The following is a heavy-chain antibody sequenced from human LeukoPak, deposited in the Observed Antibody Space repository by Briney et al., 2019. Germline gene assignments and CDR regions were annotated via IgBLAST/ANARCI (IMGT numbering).Heavy chain of an antibody. J-gene: IGHJ2*01. CDR3: ARLADNHLVLWWYFDL. CDR1: GGSISSYY. D-gene: IGHD3-9*01. V-gene: IGHV4-59*01. CDR2: IYYSGST. Sequence: SETLSLTCTVSGGSISSYYWSWIRQPPGKGLEWIGYIYYSGSTNYNPSLKSRVTISVDTSKNQFSLKLSSVTAADTAVYYCARLADNHLVLWWYFDLWGRGTLVTVSS.